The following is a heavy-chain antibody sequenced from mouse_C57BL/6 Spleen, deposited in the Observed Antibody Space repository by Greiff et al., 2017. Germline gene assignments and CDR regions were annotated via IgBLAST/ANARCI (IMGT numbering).Heavy chain of an antibody. D-gene: IGHD2-1*01. CDR3: ARDRDGGNDY. V-gene: IGHV5-4*01. CDR2: ISDGCSYT. CDR1: GFTFSSYA. Sequence: EVKLMESGGGLVKPGGSLKLSCAASGFTFSSYAMSWVRQTPEKRLEWVATISDGCSYTYYPDNVKGRFTISRDNAKNNLYLQMSHLKSEDTAMYYCARDRDGGNDYWGQGTTLTVSS. J-gene: IGHJ2*01.